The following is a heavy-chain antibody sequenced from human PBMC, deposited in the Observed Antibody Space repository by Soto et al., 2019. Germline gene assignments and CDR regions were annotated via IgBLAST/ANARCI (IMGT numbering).Heavy chain of an antibody. D-gene: IGHD2-2*01. J-gene: IGHJ4*02. CDR3: ARRRKLGYCSSTSCYWARPFDY. V-gene: IGHV4-34*01. CDR1: GGSFSGYY. Sequence: SETLSLTCAVYGGSFSGYYWSWIRQPPGKGLEWIGEINHSGSTNYNPSLKSRVTISVDTSKNQFSLKLSSVTAADTAVYYCARRRKLGYCSSTSCYWARPFDYWGQGTLVTVSS. CDR2: INHSGST.